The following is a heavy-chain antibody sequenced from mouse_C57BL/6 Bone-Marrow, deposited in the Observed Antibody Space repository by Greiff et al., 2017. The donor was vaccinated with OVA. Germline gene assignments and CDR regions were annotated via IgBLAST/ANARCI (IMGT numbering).Heavy chain of an antibody. D-gene: IGHD2-3*01. Sequence: VQLQQSVAELVRPGASVKLSCTASGFNFKNTYMHWVKQRPEQGLEWIGRIDPANGNTKYAPKFQGKATITADTSSNTAYLQLSSLTSEDTAIYYCARLGYDGYPFYAMDDWGQGTSVTVSS. CDR1: GFNFKNTY. J-gene: IGHJ4*01. V-gene: IGHV14-3*01. CDR3: ARLGYDGYPFYAMDD. CDR2: IDPANGNT.